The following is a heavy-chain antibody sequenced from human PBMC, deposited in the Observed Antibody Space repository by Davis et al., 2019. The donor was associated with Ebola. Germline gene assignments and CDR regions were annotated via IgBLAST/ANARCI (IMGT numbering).Heavy chain of an antibody. CDR1: GGSISTHY. Sequence: SETLSLTCTVSGGSISTHYWSWIRQPPGKGLEWIGYIYYSGSTTYNPSLKSRVTISVDTSKNQFSLKVSSVTAADTAVYYCARDNRWLRSDYYYNGMDVWGLGTMVTVSS. D-gene: IGHD5-12*01. CDR3: ARDNRWLRSDYYYNGMDV. V-gene: IGHV4-59*11. CDR2: IYYSGST. J-gene: IGHJ6*02.